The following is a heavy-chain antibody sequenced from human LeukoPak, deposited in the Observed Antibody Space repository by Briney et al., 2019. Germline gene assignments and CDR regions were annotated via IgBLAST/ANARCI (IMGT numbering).Heavy chain of an antibody. CDR3: ARDCPSGSYYGGYYYYMDV. CDR2: IYTSGST. Sequence: PSETLSLTCAVYGGSFSGYYWSWIRQPAGKGLEWIGRIYTSGSTNYNPSLKSRVTMSVDTSKNQFSLKLSSVTAADTAVYYCARDCPSGSYYGGYYYYMDVWGKGTTVTISS. J-gene: IGHJ6*03. CDR1: GGSFSGYY. V-gene: IGHV4-4*07. D-gene: IGHD1-26*01.